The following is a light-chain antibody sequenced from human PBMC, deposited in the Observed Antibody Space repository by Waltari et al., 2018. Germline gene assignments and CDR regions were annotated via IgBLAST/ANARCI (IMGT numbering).Light chain of an antibody. CDR2: DVS. J-gene: IGLJ1*01. CDR1: SSDVGDYNS. V-gene: IGLV2-14*01. CDR3: SSYTSSSTYV. Sequence: QSALTQPASVSGSPGHSITISCTGTSSDVGDYNSVTWYQQHPGKAPKLMIYDVSKRPSGVSNRFSGSKSGNTASLTISGLQAEDEADYYCSSYTSSSTYVFGTGTKVTVL.